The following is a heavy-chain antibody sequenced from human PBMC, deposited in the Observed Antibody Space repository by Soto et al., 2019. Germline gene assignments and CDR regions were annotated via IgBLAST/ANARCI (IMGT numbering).Heavy chain of an antibody. CDR1: VFTVGNYW. V-gene: IGHV3-74*01. J-gene: IGHJ4*02. CDR3: ARDTLELLYYFDY. Sequence: PGGSLRLSWAAAVFTVGNYWVHWVRQAPGKGLVWVSRINSDGSSASYADSVKGRFTISRDNAKNTLYLQMNSLRAEDTAVYYCARDTLELLYYFDYWGQATLVTVSS. CDR2: INSDGSSA. D-gene: IGHD1-7*01.